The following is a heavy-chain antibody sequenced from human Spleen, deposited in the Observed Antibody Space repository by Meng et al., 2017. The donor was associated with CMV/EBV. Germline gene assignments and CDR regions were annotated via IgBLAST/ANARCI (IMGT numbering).Heavy chain of an antibody. V-gene: IGHV3-33*03. J-gene: IGHJ4*02. CDR1: GFTFSSYG. Sequence: GESLKISCEASGFTFSSYGMHWVRQAPGKGLEWVAFISYDGSDKYYTDSVKGRFTISRDNAKNSLYLQMNSLRAEDTAVYYCAGYSGYDFAFDYWGQGTLVTVSS. D-gene: IGHD5-12*01. CDR3: AGYSGYDFAFDY. CDR2: ISYDGSDK.